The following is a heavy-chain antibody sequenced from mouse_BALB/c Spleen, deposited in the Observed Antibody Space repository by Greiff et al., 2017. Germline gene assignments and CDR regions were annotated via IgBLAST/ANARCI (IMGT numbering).Heavy chain of an antibody. CDR2: ISYSGST. V-gene: IGHV3-2*02. CDR1: GYSITSDYA. D-gene: IGHD2-1*01. CDR3: ARSLYGNYLHWYFDV. J-gene: IGHJ1*01. Sequence: VQLQQSGPGLVKPSQSLSLTCTVTGYSITSDYAWYWIRQPPGNQLEWMGYISYSGSTSYNPSLKSRISITRDTSKNQFFLQLNSVTTEDTATYYCARSLYGNYLHWYFDVWGAGTTVTVSS.